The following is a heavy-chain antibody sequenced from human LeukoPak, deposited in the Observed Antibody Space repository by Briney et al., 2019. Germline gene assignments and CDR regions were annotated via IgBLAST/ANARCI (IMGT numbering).Heavy chain of an antibody. V-gene: IGHV4-39*01. CDR1: GGSISSSSYY. J-gene: IGHJ6*02. CDR2: IYYSGST. Sequence: PSETLSLTCTVSGGSISSSSYYWGWIRQPPGKGLEWIGSIYYSGSTYYNPSLKSRVTISVDTSKNQFSLKLSSVTAADTAVYYCASGSGRTRITILGVEWDGMDVWGQGTTVTVSS. D-gene: IGHD3-3*01. CDR3: ASGSGRTRITILGVEWDGMDV.